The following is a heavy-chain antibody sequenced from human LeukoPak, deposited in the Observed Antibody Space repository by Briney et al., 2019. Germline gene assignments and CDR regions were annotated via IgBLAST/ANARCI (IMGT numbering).Heavy chain of an antibody. J-gene: IGHJ3*02. CDR3: ARQGYSYGYSGAFDI. CDR1: GYSFTSYW. V-gene: IGHV5-51*01. D-gene: IGHD5-18*01. CDR2: IYPGDSDT. Sequence: GESLKISCKGSGYSFTSYWIGRVRQMPGKGLEWMGIIYPGDSDTRYSPSFQGQVTISADKSISTAYLQWSSLKASDTAMYYCARQGYSYGYSGAFDIWGQGTMVTVSS.